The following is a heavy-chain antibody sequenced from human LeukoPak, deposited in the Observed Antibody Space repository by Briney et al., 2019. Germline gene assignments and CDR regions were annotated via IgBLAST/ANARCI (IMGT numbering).Heavy chain of an antibody. CDR1: GESLSKYY. J-gene: IGHJ4*02. CDR2: INHRGST. D-gene: IGHD1-26*01. Sequence: ASETLSLTRAVHGESLSKYYWTWIRQSPRKGLEWIGEINHRGSTNLPSSVKSRVTLSVDTSTYQFSLTLISVTAADAAVYYCASSVGSTDYWGQGTLVTVSS. CDR3: ASSVGSTDY. V-gene: IGHV4-34*01.